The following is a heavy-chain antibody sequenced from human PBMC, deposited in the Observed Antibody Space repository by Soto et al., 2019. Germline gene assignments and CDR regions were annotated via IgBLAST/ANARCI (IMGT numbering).Heavy chain of an antibody. Sequence: PGGSLRLSCSGSGFTVSSFGMNWVRKPPGKGLEHVSTLSSNGIGTYYADSLKGRFTFSRDTSKNTLYLQMSSLRTEDMAVYYCVKDMGQAAVGIRYPYGLDVWGLGTTVTVSS. J-gene: IGHJ6*02. CDR3: VKDMGQAAVGIRYPYGLDV. D-gene: IGHD6-13*01. CDR2: LSSNGIGT. V-gene: IGHV3-64D*06. CDR1: GFTVSSFG.